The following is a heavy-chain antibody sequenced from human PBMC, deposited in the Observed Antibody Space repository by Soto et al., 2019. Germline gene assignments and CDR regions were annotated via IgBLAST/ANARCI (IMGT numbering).Heavy chain of an antibody. CDR1: GFTFSTYA. D-gene: IGHD2-15*01. Sequence: EVQLLESGGGLVQPGGSLRLSCAASGFTFSTYAMTWVRQAPGRGLERVSSISGRAGTTYYAASVKGRFTISRDNSKNPLFQKINSLRADDTALYYCAKEGGWLLYSFASGGKATLVPVSS. CDR2: ISGRAGTT. CDR3: AKEGGWLLYSFAS. J-gene: IGHJ4*02. V-gene: IGHV3-23*01.